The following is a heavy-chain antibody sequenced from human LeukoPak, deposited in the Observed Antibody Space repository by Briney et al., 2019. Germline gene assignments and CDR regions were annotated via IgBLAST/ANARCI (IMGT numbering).Heavy chain of an antibody. CDR3: ARQNPYTTSSFFYYMDV. Sequence: SETLSLTCTVSGVSSSSSSYYWGWIRQPPGKRLEWIGSIYYTGSIYYNPTLKSRITMSEDKSKNQFSLKLSSVTAADTAVYYCARQNPYTTSSFFYYMDVWGKGTTVTVSS. CDR1: GVSSSSSSYY. J-gene: IGHJ6*03. CDR2: IYYTGSI. D-gene: IGHD2-2*02. V-gene: IGHV4-39*01.